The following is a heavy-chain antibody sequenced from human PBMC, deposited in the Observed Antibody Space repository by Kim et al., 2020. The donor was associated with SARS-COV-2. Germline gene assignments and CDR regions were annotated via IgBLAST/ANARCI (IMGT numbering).Heavy chain of an antibody. CDR2: INPNGGGT. J-gene: IGHJ4*02. CDR1: GFTFSTYA. Sequence: GGSLRLSCSASGFTFSTYAVHWVRQAPGKGLEYVSAINPNGGGTYYADSVKGRFTISRDNSKNTLYLQMSSLRAEDTAVYYCVKTHKPGGSYYFVYWGQGTLVTVSS. D-gene: IGHD1-26*01. V-gene: IGHV3-64D*09. CDR3: VKTHKPGGSYYFVY.